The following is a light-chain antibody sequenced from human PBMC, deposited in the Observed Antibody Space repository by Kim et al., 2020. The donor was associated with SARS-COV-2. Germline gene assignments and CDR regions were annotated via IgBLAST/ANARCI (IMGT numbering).Light chain of an antibody. CDR1: QSVSSY. J-gene: IGKJ5*01. CDR3: AQRSDWPT. CDR2: DAS. Sequence: EIVLTQSPATLSLSPGERATLSCRASQSVSSYLAWYQQKPGQAPRLLIYDASNRATGIPARFSGSGSETDFTLTISSLEPDDFAVYYCAQRSDWPTFGQRRRLEIK. V-gene: IGKV3-11*01.